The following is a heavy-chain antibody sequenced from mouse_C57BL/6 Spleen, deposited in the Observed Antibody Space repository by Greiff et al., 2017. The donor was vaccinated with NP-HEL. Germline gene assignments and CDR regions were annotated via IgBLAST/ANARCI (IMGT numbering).Heavy chain of an antibody. J-gene: IGHJ3*01. CDR3: VREGGAYYGNLAWFAY. CDR1: GFSFNTYA. V-gene: IGHV10-1*01. CDR2: IRSKSNNYAT. D-gene: IGHD2-10*01. Sequence: EVKLVESGGGLVQPKGSLKLSCAASGFSFNTYALNWVRQAPGKGLEWVARIRSKSNNYATSHADSVKDRFTSSRDDSESMLYLQMNNLKTEYTAMYYCVREGGAYYGNLAWFAYWGQGTLVTVSA.